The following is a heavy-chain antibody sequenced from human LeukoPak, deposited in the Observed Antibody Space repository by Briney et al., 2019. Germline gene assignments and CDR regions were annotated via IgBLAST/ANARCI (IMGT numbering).Heavy chain of an antibody. D-gene: IGHD3-10*01. CDR2: INHSGST. CDR1: GGSFSGYY. Sequence: PSETLSLTCAVYGGSFSGYYWSWIRQPPGKGLEWIGEINHSGSTNYNPSLKSRVTISVDTSKNQFSLKLSSVTAADTAVYYCARHIVRGVIYWFDPWGQGTLVTVSS. J-gene: IGHJ5*02. CDR3: ARHIVRGVIYWFDP. V-gene: IGHV4-34*01.